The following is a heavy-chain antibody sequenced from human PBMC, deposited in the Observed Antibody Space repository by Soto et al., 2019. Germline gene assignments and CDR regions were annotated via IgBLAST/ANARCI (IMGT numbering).Heavy chain of an antibody. J-gene: IGHJ4*02. CDR2: INSDGSST. V-gene: IGHV3-74*01. CDR3: AREGGQPKGMNPGLGY. Sequence: EVQLVESGGGLVQPGGSLRLSCAASGFTFSSYWMHWVRQAPGKGLVWVSRINSDGSSTSYADSVKGRFTISRDNAKKTLYLQMHSFGAEGTAGYYCAREGGQPKGMNPGLGYWGQGTLVNGFS. D-gene: IGHD1-26*01. CDR1: GFTFSSYW.